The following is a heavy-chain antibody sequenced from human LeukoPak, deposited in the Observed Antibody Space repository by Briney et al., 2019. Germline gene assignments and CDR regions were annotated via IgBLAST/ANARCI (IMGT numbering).Heavy chain of an antibody. V-gene: IGHV4-39*07. Sequence: SETLSLTCTVSGGSISSSSYYWGWIRQPPGKGLEWIGYIYHSGSTYYNPSLKSRVTISVDKSKNQFSLKLSSVTAADTAVYYCASSNYYDSSGIPYYWGQGTLVTVSS. D-gene: IGHD3-22*01. CDR2: IYHSGST. CDR3: ASSNYYDSSGIPYY. CDR1: GGSISSSSYY. J-gene: IGHJ4*02.